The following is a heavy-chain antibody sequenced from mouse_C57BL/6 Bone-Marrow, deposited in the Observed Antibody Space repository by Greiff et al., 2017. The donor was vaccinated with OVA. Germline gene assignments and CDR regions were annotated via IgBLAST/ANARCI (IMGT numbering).Heavy chain of an antibody. J-gene: IGHJ3*01. CDR1: GYTFTSYW. CDR3: ARKLRFAY. Sequence: QVHVKQPGAELVKPGASVKLSCKASGYTFTSYWMHWVKQRPGQGLEWIGMIHPNSGSTNYNEKFKSKATLTVDKSSSTAYMQLSSLTSEDSAVYYCARKLRFAYWGQGTLVTVSA. D-gene: IGHD2-1*01. V-gene: IGHV1-64*01. CDR2: IHPNSGST.